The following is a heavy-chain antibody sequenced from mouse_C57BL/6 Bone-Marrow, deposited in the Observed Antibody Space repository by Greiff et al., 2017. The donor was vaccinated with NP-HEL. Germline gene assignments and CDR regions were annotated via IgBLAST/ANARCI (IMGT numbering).Heavy chain of an antibody. CDR1: GYTFTDYY. CDR3: ARGYDGYLSWFAY. Sequence: VQGVESGPELVKPGASVKISCKASGYTFTDYYINWVKQRPGQGLEWIGWIFPGSGSTYYNEKFKGKATLTVDKSSSTAYMLLSSLTSEDSAVYFCARGYDGYLSWFAYWGQGTLVTVSA. V-gene: IGHV1-75*01. CDR2: IFPGSGST. D-gene: IGHD2-3*01. J-gene: IGHJ3*01.